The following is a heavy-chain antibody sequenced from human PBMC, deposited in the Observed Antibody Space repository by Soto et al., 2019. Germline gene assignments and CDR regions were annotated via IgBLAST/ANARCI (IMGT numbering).Heavy chain of an antibody. V-gene: IGHV1-46*01. CDR3: ARGDSNGWYFDY. J-gene: IGHJ4*02. Sequence: SVKVSCKASGYRFTTYQMHWVRQAPGQGLEWMGTINPSGGSTSYAQRFQGRVTMTRDTSTSTVYMQLSSLRSEDTALYYCARGDSNGWYFDYWGQGTLVTVSS. CDR2: INPSGGST. D-gene: IGHD6-19*01. CDR1: GYRFTTYQ.